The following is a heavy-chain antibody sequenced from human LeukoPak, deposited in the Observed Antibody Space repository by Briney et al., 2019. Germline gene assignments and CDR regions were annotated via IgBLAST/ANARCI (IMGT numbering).Heavy chain of an antibody. D-gene: IGHD7-27*01. CDR2: IGSSGGGI. J-gene: IGHJ4*02. CDR1: GFTCSTYV. V-gene: IGHV3-23*01. Sequence: GGSLRLSCAASGFTCSTYVMSWVRQAPGKGLEWVSIIGSSGGGIHYADSVKGRFTISRDNSKNALYLQMNSLRVEDTAVYYCAIDPNWGTHSWGQGVLVTVSS. CDR3: AIDPNWGTHS.